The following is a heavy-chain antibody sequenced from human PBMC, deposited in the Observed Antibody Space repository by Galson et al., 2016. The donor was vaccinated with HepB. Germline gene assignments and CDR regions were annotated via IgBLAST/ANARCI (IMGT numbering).Heavy chain of an antibody. D-gene: IGHD5-12*01. J-gene: IGHJ6*02. Sequence: SVKVSCKASGYTFTTYAMYWVRQAPGQRLEWMGWINAANGDTKYSQKLQSRGTITWDTSANTAYMELSSLRSEDTAVYYCARGHIVATVDYYYYGLDVWGQGTTVTVSS. CDR2: INAANGDT. CDR3: ARGHIVATVDYYYYGLDV. CDR1: GYTFTTYA. V-gene: IGHV1-3*01.